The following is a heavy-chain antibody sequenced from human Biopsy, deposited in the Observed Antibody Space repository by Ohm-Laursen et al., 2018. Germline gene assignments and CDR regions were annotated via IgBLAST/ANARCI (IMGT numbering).Heavy chain of an antibody. Sequence: GASVKVSCKVSGYTFTTYYIHWVRQAHGQGLEWMGIINPGGNSTAYTQNFQGRVTMTWDTSTTTVYMELSSLRSEDTAVYYCALASFDYWGQGTLVTVPS. CDR3: ALASFDY. J-gene: IGHJ4*02. V-gene: IGHV1-46*01. CDR1: GYTFTTYY. CDR2: INPGGNST.